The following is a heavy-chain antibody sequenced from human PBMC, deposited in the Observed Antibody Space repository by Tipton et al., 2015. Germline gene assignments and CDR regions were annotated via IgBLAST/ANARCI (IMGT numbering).Heavy chain of an antibody. V-gene: IGHV4-59*01. D-gene: IGHD1-26*01. CDR1: GGSISRYY. Sequence: TLSLTCTVSGGSISRYYWSWIRQPPGKGLEWIGYIYYSGISNYNPSLKSRVTISLDTSKNHFSLRLSSVTAADTAVYYCARAATVGRRFDPWGQGTLVTVSS. CDR3: ARAATVGRRFDP. J-gene: IGHJ5*02. CDR2: IYYSGIS.